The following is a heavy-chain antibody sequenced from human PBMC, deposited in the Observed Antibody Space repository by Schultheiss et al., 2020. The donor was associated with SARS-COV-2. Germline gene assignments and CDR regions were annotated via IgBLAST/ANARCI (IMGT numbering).Heavy chain of an antibody. V-gene: IGHV3-30-3*01. D-gene: IGHD6-13*01. CDR2: ISYDGSNK. J-gene: IGHJ4*02. Sequence: SCAASGFTFSSYAMHWVRQAPGKGLEWVAVISYDGSNKYYADSVKGRFTISRDNSKNTLYLQMNSLRAEDTAVYYCARDSEVAAGIDYWGQGTLVTVSS. CDR3: ARDSEVAAGIDY. CDR1: GFTFSSYA.